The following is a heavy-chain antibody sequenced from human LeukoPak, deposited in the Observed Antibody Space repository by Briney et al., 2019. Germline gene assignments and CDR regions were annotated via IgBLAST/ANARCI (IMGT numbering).Heavy chain of an antibody. Sequence: PSETLSLTCTVSGGSISSTSYHWGWIRQPPGKGLEWIGSIYYSGSTHYNPSLKSRVTISVDTYKNQFSLKLSSVTAADTAVYYCARNPMPAHCGGDCYTNFDYWGQGTLVTVSS. J-gene: IGHJ4*02. CDR2: IYYSGST. V-gene: IGHV4-39*01. D-gene: IGHD2-21*02. CDR1: GGSISSTSYH. CDR3: ARNPMPAHCGGDCYTNFDY.